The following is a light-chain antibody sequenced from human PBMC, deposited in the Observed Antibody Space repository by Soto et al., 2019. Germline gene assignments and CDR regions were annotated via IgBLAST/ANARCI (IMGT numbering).Light chain of an antibody. V-gene: IGKV3-20*01. J-gene: IGKJ4*01. CDR1: QSVTSNY. Sequence: EIVLMQSPGTLSLSPGERATLSCRASQSVTSNYLAWYQQKLGQAPRLLIYGASHRATGIPDRFSGSGSGTDFTLTISRLEPEDFAVYYCQHYGNSPLTFGGGTRVEIK. CDR3: QHYGNSPLT. CDR2: GAS.